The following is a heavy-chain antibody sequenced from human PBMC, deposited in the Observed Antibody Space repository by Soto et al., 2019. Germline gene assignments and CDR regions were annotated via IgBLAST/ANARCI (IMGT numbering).Heavy chain of an antibody. CDR3: ARGRIAAAHDY. CDR2: INAGNGNT. CDR1: GYTFTSYA. V-gene: IGHV1-3*01. J-gene: IGHJ4*02. Sequence: QVQLVQSGAEVKKPGASVKVSCKASGYTFTSYAMHWVRQAPGQRLEWMGWINAGNGNTKYSQKFQGRVTITRDTSASTAYMERSSLRSEDTAVYYCARGRIAAAHDYWGQGTLVTVSS. D-gene: IGHD6-13*01.